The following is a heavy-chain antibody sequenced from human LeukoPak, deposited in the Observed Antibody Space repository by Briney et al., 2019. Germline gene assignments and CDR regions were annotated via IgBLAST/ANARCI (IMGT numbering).Heavy chain of an antibody. CDR1: GGTFSSYA. CDR2: IIPIFGTA. J-gene: IGHJ5*02. V-gene: IGHV1-69*05. Sequence: GASVKVSCKASGGTFSSYAISWVRQAPGQGLEWMGRIIPIFGTANYAQKFQGRVTITTDESTSTAYMELSSLRSEDTAVYYCARGYCSGGSCYPFGPWGQGTLVTVSS. CDR3: ARGYCSGGSCYPFGP. D-gene: IGHD2-15*01.